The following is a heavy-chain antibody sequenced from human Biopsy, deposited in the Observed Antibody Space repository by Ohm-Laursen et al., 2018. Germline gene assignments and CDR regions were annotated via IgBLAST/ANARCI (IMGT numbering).Heavy chain of an antibody. CDR2: IYYSGST. Sequence: GTLSLTCIVSGGSVSSGSYYWSWIRQPPGKGLEWIGYIYYSGSTNYNPSLKSRVTISVDTSRNQFSLKLSSVTAADTAGYYCARGQALKSFDYWGQGTLVTVSS. CDR1: GGSVSSGSYY. V-gene: IGHV4-61*01. J-gene: IGHJ4*02. CDR3: ARGQALKSFDY.